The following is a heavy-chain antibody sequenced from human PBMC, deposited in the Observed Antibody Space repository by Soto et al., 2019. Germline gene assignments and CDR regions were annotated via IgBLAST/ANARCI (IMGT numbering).Heavy chain of an antibody. CDR1: GFTFSSYS. CDR3: ARDYYDSSGDYYAFDI. V-gene: IGHV3-48*02. J-gene: IGHJ3*02. CDR2: ISSSSSTI. Sequence: GGSLGLSCAASGFTFSSYSMNWVRQAPGKGLEWVSYISSSSSTIYYADSVKGRFTISRDNAKNSLYLQMNSLRDEDTAVYYCARDYYDSSGDYYAFDIWGQGTMVTVSS. D-gene: IGHD3-22*01.